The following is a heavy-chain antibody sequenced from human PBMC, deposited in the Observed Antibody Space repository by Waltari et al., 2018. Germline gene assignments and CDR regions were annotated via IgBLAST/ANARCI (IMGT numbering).Heavy chain of an antibody. Sequence: EVQLVQSGAEVKKSGESLKISCKGSGYSFTSFWIGWVRQMPGKGLEWVANIKQDGSEKYYVDSVKGRFTISRDNAKNSLYLQMNSLRAEDTAVYYCARGGMWETIDYWGQGTLVTVSS. V-gene: IGHV3-7*02. CDR2: IKQDGSEK. J-gene: IGHJ4*02. CDR1: GYSFTSFW. CDR3: ARGGMWETIDY. D-gene: IGHD1-26*01.